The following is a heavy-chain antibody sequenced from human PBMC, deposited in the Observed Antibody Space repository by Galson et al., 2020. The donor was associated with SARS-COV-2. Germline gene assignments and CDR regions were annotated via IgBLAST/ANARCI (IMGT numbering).Heavy chain of an antibody. Sequence: GGSLRLSCAASGFTFSSYAMNWVRQAPGKGLEWVAVISYDGSNKYYADSVKGRFTISRDNSKNTLYLQMNSLRAEDTAVYYCARPRSGSYPPLFDYWGQGTLVTVSS. D-gene: IGHD1-26*01. CDR1: GFTFSSYA. CDR2: ISYDGSNK. V-gene: IGHV3-30-3*01. J-gene: IGHJ4*02. CDR3: ARPRSGSYPPLFDY.